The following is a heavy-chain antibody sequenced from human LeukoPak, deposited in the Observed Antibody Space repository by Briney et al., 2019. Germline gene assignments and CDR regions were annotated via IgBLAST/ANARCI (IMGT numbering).Heavy chain of an antibody. CDR3: ASAPYSGSFDAFDI. J-gene: IGHJ3*02. CDR2: IIPILGIA. CDR1: GGSVSSYG. D-gene: IGHD3-10*01. V-gene: IGHV1-69*04. Sequence: ASVKVSCKASGGSVSSYGISWVRQAPGQGLEWMGRIIPILGIANYAQKFQGRVTITADKSTSTAYMELSGLRSEDTAVYYCASAPYSGSFDAFDIWGQGTTVTVSS.